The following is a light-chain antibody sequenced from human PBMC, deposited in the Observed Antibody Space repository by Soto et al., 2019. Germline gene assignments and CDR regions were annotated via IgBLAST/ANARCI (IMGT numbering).Light chain of an antibody. CDR1: QSVLYSPNNKDY. Sequence: DIVMTQSPDSLAVSLGESATINCKSSQSVLYSPNNKDYLAWCQQKPGQPPKLLIYWASTRESGVPDRFRGSGSGTDFTLTINSLQAEDVAVYYCQQFYTTPVTFGQGTKVDIK. CDR2: WAS. J-gene: IGKJ1*01. CDR3: QQFYTTPVT. V-gene: IGKV4-1*01.